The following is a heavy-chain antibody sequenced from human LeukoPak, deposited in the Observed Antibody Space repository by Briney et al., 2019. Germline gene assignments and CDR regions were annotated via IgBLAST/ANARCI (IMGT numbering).Heavy chain of an antibody. J-gene: IGHJ4*02. Sequence: SVKVSCKASEGTFSSYAISWVRQAPGQGLEWMGRIIPIFGTANYAQKFQGRVTMTRDTSTSTVYMELSSLRSEDTAVYYCASLVRGSRGYSYGYFDYWGQGTLVTVSS. D-gene: IGHD5-18*01. CDR1: EGTFSSYA. CDR3: ASLVRGSRGYSYGYFDY. V-gene: IGHV1-69*05. CDR2: IIPIFGTA.